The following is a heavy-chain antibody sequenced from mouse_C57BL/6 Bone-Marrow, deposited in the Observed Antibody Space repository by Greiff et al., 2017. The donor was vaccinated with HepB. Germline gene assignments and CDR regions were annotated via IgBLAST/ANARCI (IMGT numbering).Heavy chain of an antibody. D-gene: IGHD4-1*01. V-gene: IGHV1-19*01. CDR3: AELDYFDY. CDR1: GYTFTDYY. Sequence: VQLKQSGPVLVKPGASVKMSCKASGYTFTDYYMNWVKQSHGKSLEWIGVINPYNGGTSYNQKFKGKATFTVDKSSSTAYMELNSLTSEDSAVYYCAELDYFDYWGQGTTLTVSS. J-gene: IGHJ2*01. CDR2: INPYNGGT.